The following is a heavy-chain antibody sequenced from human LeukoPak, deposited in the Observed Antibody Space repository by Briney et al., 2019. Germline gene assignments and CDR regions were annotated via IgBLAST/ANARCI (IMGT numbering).Heavy chain of an antibody. V-gene: IGHV3-23*01. CDR2: ISGSGGST. CDR3: AKVNSGSYSAFDY. J-gene: IGHJ4*02. D-gene: IGHD1-26*01. Sequence: GGSLRLSCAASGFTFRSYAMSWVRQAPGKGLEWVSAISGSGGSTYYADPEKGRFTISRDNPQNTLYLQMNSLRADDTAVYYCAKVNSGSYSAFDYWGQGTLVTVSS. CDR1: GFTFRSYA.